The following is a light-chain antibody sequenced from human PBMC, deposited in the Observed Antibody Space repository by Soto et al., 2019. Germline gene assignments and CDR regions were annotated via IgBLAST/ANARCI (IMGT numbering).Light chain of an antibody. Sequence: DIQMTQSPSSLSASVGDRVTITCQASQDITNDLNWYQQKPGKAPKVLIYEASNLETGVPSRFSGSGSGTDFTFTISSLQPEHIATYFCQQYDNVSLTFGWGTKVEIK. CDR2: EAS. V-gene: IGKV1-33*01. J-gene: IGKJ4*01. CDR3: QQYDNVSLT. CDR1: QDITND.